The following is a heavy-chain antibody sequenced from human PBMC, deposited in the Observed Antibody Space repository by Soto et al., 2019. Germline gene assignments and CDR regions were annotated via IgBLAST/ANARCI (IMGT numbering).Heavy chain of an antibody. CDR1: GFTFTNAW. Sequence: EVQLVESGGGLVKPGGSLRLSCAASGFTFTNAWMSWVRQAPGKGLEWVGRIRTKTDGGTTDYAAPVKGRFTISRDDSKNTLFVRMNSLKTEDTAVYYCVTETSNYGGYYYYSGLDVWGQGTTVTVSS. CDR3: VTETSNYGGYYYYSGLDV. V-gene: IGHV3-15*01. D-gene: IGHD4-4*01. CDR2: IRTKTDGGTT. J-gene: IGHJ6*02.